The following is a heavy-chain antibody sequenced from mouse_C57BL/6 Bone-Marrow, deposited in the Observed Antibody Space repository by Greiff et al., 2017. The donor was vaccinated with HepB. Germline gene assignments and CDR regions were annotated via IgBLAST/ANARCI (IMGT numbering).Heavy chain of an antibody. J-gene: IGHJ3*01. CDR3: ARLHYYGSSPAWFAY. V-gene: IGHV1-64*01. Sequence: VQLQQPGAELVKPGASVKLSCKASGYTFTSYWMHWVKQRPGQGLEWIGMIHPNSGSTNYNEKFKSKATLTVDKSSSTAYMQLSSLTSEDSAVYYCARLHYYGSSPAWFAYWGQGTLVTVSA. CDR2: IHPNSGST. CDR1: GYTFTSYW. D-gene: IGHD1-1*01.